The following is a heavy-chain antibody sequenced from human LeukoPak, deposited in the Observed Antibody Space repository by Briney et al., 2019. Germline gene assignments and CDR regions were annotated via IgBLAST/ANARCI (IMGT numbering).Heavy chain of an antibody. V-gene: IGHV4-59*01. CDR2: IYYSGST. CDR1: GGSISSYY. J-gene: IGHJ5*02. Sequence: SETLSLTCTVSGGSISSYYWSWIRQPPGEGLEWIGYIYYSGSTNYNTSLKSRVTISVDTSKNQFSLKLSSVTAADTAVYYCARGVTMIRGVILERTKSTNCFDPWGQGTLVIVSS. CDR3: ARGVTMIRGVILERTKSTNCFDP. D-gene: IGHD3-10*01.